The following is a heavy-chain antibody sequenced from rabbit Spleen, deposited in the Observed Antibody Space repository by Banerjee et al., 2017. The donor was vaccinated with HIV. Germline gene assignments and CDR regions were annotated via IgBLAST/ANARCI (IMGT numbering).Heavy chain of an antibody. V-gene: IGHV1S40*01. J-gene: IGHJ3*01. CDR3: ARDTGSSFSSYGMDL. Sequence: QSLEESGGDLVKPGASLTVTCTVSGFSFSAGYYMCWVRQAPGKGLEWIACIHAGSNKNIYYASWAKDRFTITKTSSTTVTLQMTSLTAADTAAYFCARDTGSSFSSYGMDLWGQGTLVTVS. CDR1: GFSFSAGYY. CDR2: IHAGSNKNI. D-gene: IGHD8-1*01.